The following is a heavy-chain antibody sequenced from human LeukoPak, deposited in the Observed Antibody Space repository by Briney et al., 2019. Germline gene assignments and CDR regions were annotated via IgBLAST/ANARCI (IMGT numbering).Heavy chain of an antibody. CDR2: ISGSGGST. CDR1: GFTFSSYA. CDR3: ATLKSDYHGSGSNLLRTNWFDP. J-gene: IGHJ5*02. D-gene: IGHD3-10*01. V-gene: IGHV3-23*01. Sequence: GGSLRLSCAASGFTFSSYAMSWVRQAPGKGLEWVSAISGSGGSTYYADSVKGRFTISRDNSKNTLYLQMNSLRAEDTAVYYCATLKSDYHGSGSNLLRTNWFDPWGQGTLVTVSS.